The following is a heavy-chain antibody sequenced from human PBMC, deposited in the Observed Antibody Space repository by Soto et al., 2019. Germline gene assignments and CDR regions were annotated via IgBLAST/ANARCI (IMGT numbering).Heavy chain of an antibody. CDR2: IWYDGSNK. CDR3: ARDHIVVVPAAAYISGLDV. CDR1: GFPFSIYG. Sequence: GGSLRLSCAASGFPFSIYGMHLVRQSPGKGLEWVAFIWYDGSNKYYADSVKGRFTISRDNSKNTLYLQMNSLRAEDTAVYYCARDHIVVVPAAAYISGLDVWGQGTTVTVSS. D-gene: IGHD2-2*01. J-gene: IGHJ6*02. V-gene: IGHV3-33*01.